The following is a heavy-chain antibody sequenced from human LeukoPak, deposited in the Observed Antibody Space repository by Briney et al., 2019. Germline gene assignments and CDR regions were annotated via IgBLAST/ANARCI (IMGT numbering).Heavy chain of an antibody. CDR3: ARDISGYYMGGLDY. J-gene: IGHJ4*02. D-gene: IGHD3-3*01. CDR1: GYSISSGYY. V-gene: IGHV4-38-2*02. CDR2: IYHSGST. Sequence: PSETLSLTCVVSGYSISSGYYWGWIRQPPGKGLEWIGSIYHSGSTYYNPSLKSRVTISVDTSKNQFSLKLSSVTAADTAVYYCARDISGYYMGGLDYWGQGTLVTVSS.